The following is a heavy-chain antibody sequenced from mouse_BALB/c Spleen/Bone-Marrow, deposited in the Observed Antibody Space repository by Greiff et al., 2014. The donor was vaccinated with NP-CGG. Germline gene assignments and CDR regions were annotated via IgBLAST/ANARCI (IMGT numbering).Heavy chain of an antibody. Sequence: VQLQQSGTEVVRPGASVKLSCKASGYSFTTYWMNWVKQRPGQGPEWIGMIHPSDSETRLNQKFKDKATLTVDKSSSTAYMQLNSPTSEDSAVYYCAGEKVYYGISWFAYWGQGTLVTVSA. J-gene: IGHJ3*01. V-gene: IGHV1-74*01. D-gene: IGHD2-1*01. CDR1: GYSFTTYW. CDR3: AGEKVYYGISWFAY. CDR2: IHPSDSET.